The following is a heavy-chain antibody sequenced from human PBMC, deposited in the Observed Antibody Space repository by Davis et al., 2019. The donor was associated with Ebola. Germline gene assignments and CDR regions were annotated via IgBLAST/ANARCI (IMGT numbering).Heavy chain of an antibody. CDR2: IIPIFGTA. V-gene: IGHV1-69*13. CDR1: GGTFSSYA. CDR3: ASSCDWNDDDELSDGRELSDGQELYYYGMDV. Sequence: SVKVSCKASGGTFSSYAISWVRQAPGQGLEWMGGIIPIFGTANYAQKFQGRVTITADESTSTAYMELSSLRSEDTAVYYCASSCDWNDDDELSDGRELSDGQELYYYGMDVWGQGTTVTVSS. J-gene: IGHJ6*02. D-gene: IGHD1-1*01.